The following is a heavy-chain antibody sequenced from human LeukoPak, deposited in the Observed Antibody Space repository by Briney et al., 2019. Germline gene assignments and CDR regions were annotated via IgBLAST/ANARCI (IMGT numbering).Heavy chain of an antibody. D-gene: IGHD5-18*01. CDR1: GSTFSSYV. CDR2: ISYDARNK. CDR3: ARDQRSNTAVNYYYGMDV. V-gene: IGHV3-30*03. Sequence: GGSLRLSCAASGSTFSSYVMHWVRQAPGQGLEWVAVISYDARNKDYVNSVKGRFTISRDNSKSTLYLQMSSLRPEDTAVYYCARDQRSNTAVNYYYGMDVWGQGTTVTVSS. J-gene: IGHJ6*02.